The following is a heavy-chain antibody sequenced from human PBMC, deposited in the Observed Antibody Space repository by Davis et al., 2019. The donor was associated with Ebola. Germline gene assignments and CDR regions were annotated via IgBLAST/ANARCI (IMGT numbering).Heavy chain of an antibody. V-gene: IGHV3-7*03. D-gene: IGHD7-27*01. CDR1: GFTFSSYA. J-gene: IGHJ4*02. CDR2: IKQDGSEK. CDR3: ARDDLGILDY. Sequence: GESLKISCVASGFTFSSYAMSWVRQAPGKGLEWVANIKQDGSEKYYVDSVKGRFTISRDNAKNSLYLQMNSLRAEDTAVYYCARDDLGILDYWGQGTLVTVSS.